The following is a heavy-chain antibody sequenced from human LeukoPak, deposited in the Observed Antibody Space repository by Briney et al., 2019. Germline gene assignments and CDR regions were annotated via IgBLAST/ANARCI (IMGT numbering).Heavy chain of an antibody. Sequence: SETLSLTCTVSGGSISSYYWSWIRQPPGKGLEWIGYIYYSGSTNYNPSLKSRVTISVDTSKNQFSLKLSSVTAADTAVYYCARGGGGSGKVLKPYFDYWGQGTLVTVSS. V-gene: IGHV4-59*01. D-gene: IGHD3-10*01. CDR1: GGSISSYY. CDR3: ARGGGGSGKVLKPYFDY. CDR2: IYYSGST. J-gene: IGHJ4*02.